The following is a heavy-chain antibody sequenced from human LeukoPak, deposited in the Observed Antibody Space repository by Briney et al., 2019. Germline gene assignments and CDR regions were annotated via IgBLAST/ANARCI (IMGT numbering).Heavy chain of an antibody. J-gene: IGHJ5*02. CDR1: GGTFSSYA. Sequence: ASVKVSCKASGGTFSSYAISWVRQAPGQGLEWMGGIIPIFGTANYAQKFQGRVTITTDESTSTAYMELSSLRSEDTAVYYCARGGYSYGGGPDPWGQGTLVTVSS. CDR2: IIPIFGTA. V-gene: IGHV1-69*05. CDR3: ARGGYSYGGGPDP. D-gene: IGHD5-18*01.